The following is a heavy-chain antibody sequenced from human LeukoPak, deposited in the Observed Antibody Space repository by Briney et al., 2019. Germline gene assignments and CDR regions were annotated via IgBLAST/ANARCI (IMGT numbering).Heavy chain of an antibody. CDR2: ISWNSGSI. CDR3: AKGVGSSGWYYFDY. J-gene: IGHJ4*02. CDR1: GFSFDEYA. Sequence: GGSLRLSCAASGFSFDEYAMHWVRQAPGKGLEWVSGISWNSGSIGYADSVKGRFTISRDNAKNSLYLQMNSLRAEDMALYYCAKGVGSSGWYYFDYWGQGTLVTVSS. D-gene: IGHD6-19*01. V-gene: IGHV3-9*03.